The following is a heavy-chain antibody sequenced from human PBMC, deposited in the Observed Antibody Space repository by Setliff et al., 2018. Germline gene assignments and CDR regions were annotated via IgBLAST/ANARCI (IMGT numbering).Heavy chain of an antibody. Sequence: ASVKVSCKASGYTFTSYGISWVRRAPGQGLEWMGWISAYNGNTNYAQKLQGRVTMTTDTSTSTAYMELRSLRSDDTAVYYCARVLVGYDFWSGYYQTMPHFDYWGQGTLVTVSS. CDR2: ISAYNGNT. J-gene: IGHJ4*02. CDR3: ARVLVGYDFWSGYYQTMPHFDY. D-gene: IGHD3-3*01. V-gene: IGHV1-18*01. CDR1: GYTFTSYG.